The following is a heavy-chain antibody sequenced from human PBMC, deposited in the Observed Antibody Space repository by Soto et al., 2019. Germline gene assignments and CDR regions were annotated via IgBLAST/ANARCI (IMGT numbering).Heavy chain of an antibody. CDR3: ARQESSGWSRSNYYYGMDV. V-gene: IGHV4-39*01. CDR1: GGSISSSSYY. Sequence: PSETLSLTCTVSGGSISSSSYYWGWIRQPPGKGLEWIGSIYYSGSTYYNPSLKSRVTISVDTSKNQFSLKLSSMTAADTAVYYCARQESSGWSRSNYYYGMDVWGQGTTVTVSS. CDR2: IYYSGST. J-gene: IGHJ6*02. D-gene: IGHD6-19*01.